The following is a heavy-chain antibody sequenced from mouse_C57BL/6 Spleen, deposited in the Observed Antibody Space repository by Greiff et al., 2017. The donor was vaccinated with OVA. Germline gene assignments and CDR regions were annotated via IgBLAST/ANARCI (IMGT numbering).Heavy chain of an antibody. CDR1: GFTFSSYA. J-gene: IGHJ3*01. CDR2: ISSGGDYI. Sequence: EVMLVESGEGLVKPGGSLKLSCAASGFTFSSYAMSWVRQTPEKRLEWVAYISSGGDYIYYADTVKGRFTISRDNARNTLYLQMSSLKSEDTAMYYCTREGNYYGNYPFAYWGQGTLVTVSA. CDR3: TREGNYYGNYPFAY. D-gene: IGHD2-1*01. V-gene: IGHV5-9-1*02.